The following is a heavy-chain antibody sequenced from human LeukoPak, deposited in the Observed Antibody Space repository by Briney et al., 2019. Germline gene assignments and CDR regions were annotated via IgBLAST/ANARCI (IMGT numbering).Heavy chain of an antibody. CDR1: GFTFSSYS. CDR3: ARGCSSSWYCY. Sequence: PGGSLRLSFAASGFTFSSYSMNWVRQAPGKGLEWVSYISSSSSTIYYADSVKGRFTISRDNAKNSLYLQMNSLRAEDTAVYYCARGCSSSWYCYWGQGTLVTVSS. D-gene: IGHD6-13*01. V-gene: IGHV3-48*01. J-gene: IGHJ4*02. CDR2: ISSSSSTI.